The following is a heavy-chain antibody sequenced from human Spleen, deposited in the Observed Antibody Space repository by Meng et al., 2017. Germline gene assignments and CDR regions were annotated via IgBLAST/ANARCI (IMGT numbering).Heavy chain of an antibody. V-gene: IGHV7-4-1*02. Sequence: QGQLGQSVAEFEKPGGLVKACCKASGYSFTTFAMNLVRQAPGKGLEWMVWIENNTGNPTYARAFPGRFVFSLDTSVSTEFLRINNLEADDTALYYGARAGWDGATIEYWGPGTLVTVSS. CDR1: GYSFTTFA. J-gene: IGHJ4*02. CDR3: ARAGWDGATIEY. D-gene: IGHD1-26*01. CDR2: IENNTGNP.